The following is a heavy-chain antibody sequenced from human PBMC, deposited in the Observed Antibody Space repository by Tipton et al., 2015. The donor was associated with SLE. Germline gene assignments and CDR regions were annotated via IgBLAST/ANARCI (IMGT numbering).Heavy chain of an antibody. V-gene: IGHV4-61*01. J-gene: IGHJ4*02. CDR3: ASIVPDDDSGVIAGDY. CDR2: VDNSGST. Sequence: LRLSCTVSGGSISSGSYYWSWIRQPPGKALEWIGYVDNSGSTNYNPSLKSRVTISVDTSKNQFSLRMSSVTAADTAVYYCASIVPDDDSGVIAGDYWGQGTLVTVSS. CDR1: GGSISSGSYY. D-gene: IGHD3-22*01.